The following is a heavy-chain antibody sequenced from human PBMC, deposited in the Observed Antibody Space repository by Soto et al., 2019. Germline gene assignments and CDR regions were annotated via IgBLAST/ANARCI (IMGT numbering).Heavy chain of an antibody. V-gene: IGHV1-69*02. CDR3: AREPAEGRYFDY. J-gene: IGHJ4*02. D-gene: IGHD3-9*01. CDR1: GDTFNTYT. Sequence: QVQLVQSGAEVKKPGSSVKVSCKASGDTFNTYTINWVRQAPGQGLEWMGRIIPLLHIANYAQKFQGRVTITADKSTSTADMELRSLRAQDTAVYCCAREPAEGRYFDYWGQGTLVTVSS. CDR2: IIPLLHIA.